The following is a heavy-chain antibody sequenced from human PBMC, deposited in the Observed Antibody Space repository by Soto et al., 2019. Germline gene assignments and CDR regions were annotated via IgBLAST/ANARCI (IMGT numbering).Heavy chain of an antibody. D-gene: IGHD3-3*01. J-gene: IGHJ4*02. Sequence: QVQLQESGPGLVKPSETLSLTCTVSGGSISSYYWSWIRQPPGKGLEWIGYIYYSGSTNYNPSLNSRVTISVDTSKNQFSLKLSSVTAADTAVYYCARVGPYYDFWSGYYTGIQYYFDYWGQGTLVTVSS. CDR3: ARVGPYYDFWSGYYTGIQYYFDY. CDR1: GGSISSYY. CDR2: IYYSGST. V-gene: IGHV4-59*01.